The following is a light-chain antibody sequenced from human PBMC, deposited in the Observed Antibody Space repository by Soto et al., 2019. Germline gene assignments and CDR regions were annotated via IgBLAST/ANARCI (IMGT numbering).Light chain of an antibody. V-gene: IGKV3-11*01. CDR1: QSVSNF. J-gene: IGKJ4*01. CDR3: QQRSKRLT. CDR2: GAS. Sequence: EIVLTHSPPTLSLSPGERATLSCRASQSVSNFLAWYQQRPGQAPRLLLYGASNRATGTPARFSGSGSGTDFTLTISSLEPEDSAVYYCQQRSKRLTFGGGTKVDIK.